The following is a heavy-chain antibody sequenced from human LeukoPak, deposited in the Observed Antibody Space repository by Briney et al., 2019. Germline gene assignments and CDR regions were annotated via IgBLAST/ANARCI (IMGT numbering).Heavy chain of an antibody. CDR2: INHGGST. D-gene: IGHD6-13*01. CDR1: GGSFSGYY. J-gene: IGHJ6*02. Sequence: SETLSLTCAVYGGSFSGYYWSWIRQPPGKGLEWIGEINHGGSTNYNPSLKSRVTISVDTSKNQFSLKLSSVTAADTAVYYCAREKGIAAAGTSLYYYGMDVWGQGTTVTVSS. CDR3: AREKGIAAAGTSLYYYGMDV. V-gene: IGHV4-34*01.